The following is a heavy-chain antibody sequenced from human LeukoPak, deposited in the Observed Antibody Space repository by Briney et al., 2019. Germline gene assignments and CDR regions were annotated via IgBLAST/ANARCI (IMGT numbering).Heavy chain of an antibody. Sequence: PSETLSLTCTVSGGSISSGSYYWSWIRQPAGKGLEWIGSIYYSGSTYYNPSLKSRVTISVDTSKNQFSLKLSSVTAADTAVYYCAREARDGYNPDYWGQGTLVTVSS. CDR1: GGSISSGSYY. CDR3: AREARDGYNPDY. CDR2: IYYSGST. V-gene: IGHV4-39*07. D-gene: IGHD5-24*01. J-gene: IGHJ4*02.